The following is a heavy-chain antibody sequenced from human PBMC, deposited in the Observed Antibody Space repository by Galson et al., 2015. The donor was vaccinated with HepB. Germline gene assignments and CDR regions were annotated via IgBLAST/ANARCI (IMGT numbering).Heavy chain of an antibody. CDR2: ISAYNGNT. CDR3: ARIYDSSGYGFLGY. CDR1: GYTFTSYG. D-gene: IGHD3-22*01. V-gene: IGHV1-18*01. Sequence: SVKVSCKASGYTFTSYGISWVRQAPGQGLEWMGWISAYNGNTNYAQKLQGRVTMTTDTSTSTAYMELRGLRSDDTAVYYCARIYDSSGYGFLGYWGQGTLVTVSS. J-gene: IGHJ4*02.